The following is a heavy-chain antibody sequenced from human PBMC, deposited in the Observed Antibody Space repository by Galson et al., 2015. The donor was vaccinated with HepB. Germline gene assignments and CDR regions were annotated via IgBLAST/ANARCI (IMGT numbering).Heavy chain of an antibody. CDR1: ALTFRVPT. Sequence: SLRLSCPVSALTFRVPTRHCAPLASRKDLQSVGRIRSNPNHCAPTSAVPLNGRFTISRDDSKNMVYLQMNSLKSEDTAVYYCTRLPFDTAVATRRYGMDVWGRGTTVTVSS. CDR2: IRSNPNHCAP. J-gene: IGHJ6*02. V-gene: IGHV3-73*01. CDR3: TRLPFDTAVATRRYGMDV. D-gene: IGHD5-18*01.